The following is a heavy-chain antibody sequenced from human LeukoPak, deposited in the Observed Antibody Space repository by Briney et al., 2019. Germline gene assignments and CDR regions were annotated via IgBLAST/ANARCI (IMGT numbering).Heavy chain of an antibody. CDR3: ARHTLDY. J-gene: IGHJ4*02. V-gene: IGHV4-39*01. Sequence: SETLSLTCTVSGGSISSSSYYWGWIRQPPGEGLEWIGSIYYSGSTYYNPSLKSRVTISVDTSKNQFSLKLSSVTAADTAVYYCARHTLDYWGQGTLVTVSS. CDR1: GGSISSSSYY. CDR2: IYYSGST.